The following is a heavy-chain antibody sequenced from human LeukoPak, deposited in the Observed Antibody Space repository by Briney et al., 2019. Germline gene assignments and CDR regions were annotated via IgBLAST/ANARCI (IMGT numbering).Heavy chain of an antibody. CDR1: GFTFSSYG. Sequence: GGSLRLSCAASGFTFSSYGMHWVRQAPGKGLEWVAFIRYDGSNKYYADSVKGRFTISRDNSKNTLYLQMNSLRGDDTAVYYCARATVYYDSSGYRRWGQGTLVTVSS. CDR3: ARATVYYDSSGYRR. J-gene: IGHJ4*02. V-gene: IGHV3-30*02. D-gene: IGHD3-22*01. CDR2: IRYDGSNK.